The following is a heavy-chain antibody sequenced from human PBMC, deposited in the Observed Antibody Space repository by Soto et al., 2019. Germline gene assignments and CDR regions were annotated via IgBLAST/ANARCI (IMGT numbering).Heavy chain of an antibody. J-gene: IGHJ5*02. V-gene: IGHV4-59*01. CDR1: GGSISSYY. CDR3: AREGIVATIAFDP. Sequence: QVQLQESGPGLVKPSETLSLTCTVSGGSISSYYWCWIRQPPGKGLEWIGYIYYSGSTNYNPSLKSRVTISVDTSKNQFSLKLSSVTAADTAVYYCAREGIVATIAFDPWGQGTLVTVSS. CDR2: IYYSGST. D-gene: IGHD5-12*01.